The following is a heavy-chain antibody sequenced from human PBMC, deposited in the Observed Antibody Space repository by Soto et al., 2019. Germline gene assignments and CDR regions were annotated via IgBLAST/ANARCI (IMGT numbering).Heavy chain of an antibody. D-gene: IGHD3-10*01. V-gene: IGHV3-11*01. CDR2: ISSSGSTI. Sequence: QVQLVESGGGLVKPGGSLRLSCAASGFTFSDYYMSWIRQAPGKGLEWVSYISSSGSTIYYADSVKGRFTISRDNAKNSRSLQMNSLRAEDTAVYYCARTMVRGVMTLQHYYYMDVWGKGTTVTVSS. CDR3: ARTMVRGVMTLQHYYYMDV. CDR1: GFTFSDYY. J-gene: IGHJ6*03.